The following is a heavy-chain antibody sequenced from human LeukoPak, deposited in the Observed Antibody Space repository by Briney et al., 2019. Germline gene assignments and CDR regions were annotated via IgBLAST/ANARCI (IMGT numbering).Heavy chain of an antibody. J-gene: IGHJ4*02. CDR3: ARLGYSSGWYEDY. CDR2: IIPILGIA. Sequence: SVKVSCKASGGTFSSYAISWVRQAPGQGLEWMGRIIPILGIANYAQKFQGRVTITADKSTSTAYMELSSLRSEDTAVYYCARLGYSSGWYEDYWGQGTLVTVSS. CDR1: GGTFSSYA. V-gene: IGHV1-69*04. D-gene: IGHD6-19*01.